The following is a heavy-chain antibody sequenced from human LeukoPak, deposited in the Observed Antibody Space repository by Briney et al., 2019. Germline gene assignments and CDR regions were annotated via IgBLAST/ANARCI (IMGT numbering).Heavy chain of an antibody. D-gene: IGHD3-16*01. V-gene: IGHV3-9*01. CDR3: AWGFSCRLKYFDY. CDR1: GFTFDDYA. Sequence: HPGGSLRLSCAASGFTFDDYAMPWVRQAPGKGLEWVSGISWNSGSIGYADSVKGRFAISRDNAQNSFYLQMNSLETDDTAVYYSAWGFSCRLKYFDYWGQGTLVTVSS. CDR2: ISWNSGSI. J-gene: IGHJ4*02.